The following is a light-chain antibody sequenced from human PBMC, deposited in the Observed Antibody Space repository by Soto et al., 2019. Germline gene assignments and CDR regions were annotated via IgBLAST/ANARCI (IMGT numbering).Light chain of an antibody. CDR2: EVS. CDR1: SSDVGGYNY. V-gene: IGLV2-14*01. Sequence: QSALTQPASVSGSPGQSITISCTGTSSDVGGYNYVSWYQQHPGKAPKLMIYEVSNRPSGVSNRFSGSKSDNTASLTVSGLQAEDEADYYCSSYGGSNNYVLFGGGTKLTVL. J-gene: IGLJ2*01. CDR3: SSYGGSNNYVL.